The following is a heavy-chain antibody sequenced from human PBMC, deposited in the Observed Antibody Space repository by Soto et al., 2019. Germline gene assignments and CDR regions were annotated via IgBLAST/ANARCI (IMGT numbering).Heavy chain of an antibody. CDR3: ATGNVDSMLEY. V-gene: IGHV4-4*02. Sequence: QVQLHESGPGLVKPSETLSLTCVVSDGSISTYDWWTWVRQPPGKGLEWIGKMFHSGGADYSPSLKSRVTISADSSKNHCSRRLTAVTAADTAVYYCATGNVDSMLEYWGQGTQVAVSS. D-gene: IGHD3-3*01. CDR2: MFHSGGA. J-gene: IGHJ4*02. CDR1: DGSISTYDW.